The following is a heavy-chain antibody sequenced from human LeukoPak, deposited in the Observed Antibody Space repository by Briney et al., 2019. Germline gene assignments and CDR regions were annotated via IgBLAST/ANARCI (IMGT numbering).Heavy chain of an antibody. V-gene: IGHV4-39*07. CDR3: ARDPIFGVVDDAFDI. CDR2: IYYSGST. D-gene: IGHD3-3*01. Sequence: NPSETLSLTCTVSGGSISSSSYYWGWIRQPPGKGLEWIGSIYYSGSTYYNPSLKSRVTISVDTSKNQFSLKLSSVTAADTAVYYCARDPIFGVVDDAFDIWGQGTMVTVSS. CDR1: GGSISSSSYY. J-gene: IGHJ3*02.